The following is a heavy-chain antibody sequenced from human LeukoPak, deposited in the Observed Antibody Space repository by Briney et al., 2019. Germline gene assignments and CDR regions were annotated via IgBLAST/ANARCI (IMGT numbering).Heavy chain of an antibody. D-gene: IGHD3-3*01. CDR2: ISSSSSYI. CDR3: AGEYYDFWSGPDY. CDR1: GFTFSSYS. J-gene: IGHJ4*02. Sequence: GGSLRLSCAASGFTFSSYSMNWVRQAPGKGLEWVSSISSSSSYIYYADSVKGRFTISRDNAKNSLYLQMNSLRAEDTAVYYCAGEYYDFWSGPDYWGQGTLVTVSS. V-gene: IGHV3-21*01.